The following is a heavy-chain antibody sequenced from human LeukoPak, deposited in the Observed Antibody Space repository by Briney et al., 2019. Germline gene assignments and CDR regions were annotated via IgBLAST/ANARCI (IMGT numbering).Heavy chain of an antibody. J-gene: IGHJ5*02. CDR2: ISTSSNYI. D-gene: IGHD3-10*01. V-gene: IGHV3-21*01. CDR3: ARPLMYYYGSETYFWFDP. CDR1: GFTFNSYT. Sequence: GGSLRLSCAASGFTFNSYTMNWVRQAPGKGLEWVSSISTSSNYIYYADSLRGRFTISRDNAKNSLYLQMNSLRAEDTAVYYCARPLMYYYGSETYFWFDPWGQGTPVTVSS.